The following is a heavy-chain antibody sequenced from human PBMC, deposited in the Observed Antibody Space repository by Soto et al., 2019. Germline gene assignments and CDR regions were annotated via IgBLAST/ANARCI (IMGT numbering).Heavy chain of an antibody. CDR2: ISAYNGNT. CDR3: ARGEYDFWLGDFDY. Sequence: ASVKVSCKASGYTFTSYGISWVRQAPGQGLEWMGWISAYNGNTNYAQKLQGRVTMTVDTSTSTAYMELRSLRSDDTAVYYCARGEYDFWLGDFDYWGQGTLVTVSS. CDR1: GYTFTSYG. J-gene: IGHJ4*02. V-gene: IGHV1-18*01. D-gene: IGHD3-3*01.